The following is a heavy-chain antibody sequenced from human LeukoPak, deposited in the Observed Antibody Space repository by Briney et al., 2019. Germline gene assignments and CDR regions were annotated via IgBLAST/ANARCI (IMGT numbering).Heavy chain of an antibody. CDR3: ARRRAYNDYAAGLYYYFMDV. Sequence: SETLSLTCTVSGGSISSSSYYWGWIRQPPGKGLEWIGSIYYSGSTYYNPSLKSRVTISVDTSKNQFSLKLSSVTAADTAVYYCARRRAYNDYAAGLYYYFMDVWGKGTTVVVSS. D-gene: IGHD4-17*01. V-gene: IGHV4-39*01. CDR1: GGSISSSSYY. J-gene: IGHJ6*03. CDR2: IYYSGST.